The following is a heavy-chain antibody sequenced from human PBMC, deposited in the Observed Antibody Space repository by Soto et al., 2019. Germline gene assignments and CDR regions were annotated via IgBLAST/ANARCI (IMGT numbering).Heavy chain of an antibody. CDR3: ARARDKERWVSAFDC. V-gene: IGHV3-48*03. CDR2: ISGSGTTT. D-gene: IGHD4-17*01. CDR1: GFNFNSYE. J-gene: IGHJ4*02. Sequence: EVQLVESGGGLVQPGGSLRLSCAASGFNFNSYEMNWLRQAPGKGLEWVSYISGSGTTTYYADSVKGRFTISRDNADNSLFLQMNSLRAEDTAIYFCARARDKERWVSAFDCWGQGSLVTVSS.